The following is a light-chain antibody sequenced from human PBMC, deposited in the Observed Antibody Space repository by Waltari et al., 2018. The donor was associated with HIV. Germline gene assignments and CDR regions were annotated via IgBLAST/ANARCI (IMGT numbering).Light chain of an antibody. J-gene: IGKJ1*01. Sequence: EVVLTQSPGTLSLSPGDRATLSCRASQRVRSSYLAWFQQKPGQAPRLLIYGASTRATGIPNRFSGSESGTDFTLTISRLEPEDVAVYYCQQYDSSPRSFGQGTKVEI. V-gene: IGKV3-20*01. CDR3: QQYDSSPRS. CDR2: GAS. CDR1: QRVRSSY.